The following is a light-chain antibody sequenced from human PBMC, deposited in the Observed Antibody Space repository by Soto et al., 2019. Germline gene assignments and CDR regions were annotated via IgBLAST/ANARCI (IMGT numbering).Light chain of an antibody. Sequence: QSLLTQPAPLSGSPGQSITISCTGTSSDVGGYNFVSWYQQHPDKAPKLMIYDVTNRPSGVSNRFSGSKSGNTASLTISGLQAEDEADYYCSSYTSISTYVFGTGTKVTVL. CDR1: SSDVGGYNF. J-gene: IGLJ1*01. V-gene: IGLV2-14*01. CDR3: SSYTSISTYV. CDR2: DVT.